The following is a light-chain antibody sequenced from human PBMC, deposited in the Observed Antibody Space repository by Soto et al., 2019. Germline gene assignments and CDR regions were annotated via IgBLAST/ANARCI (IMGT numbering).Light chain of an antibody. J-gene: IGKJ5*01. V-gene: IGKV3-11*01. Sequence: EVVLTQSPATLSLSPGERATLSCRASQSISIYLAWYQQKPGQAPRLLINDASNRATGVPARFSGSGSGTDFTLTISSLEPEDVAVYYCQQRFGWPPITFGPGTRLEI. CDR3: QQRFGWPPIT. CDR1: QSISIY. CDR2: DAS.